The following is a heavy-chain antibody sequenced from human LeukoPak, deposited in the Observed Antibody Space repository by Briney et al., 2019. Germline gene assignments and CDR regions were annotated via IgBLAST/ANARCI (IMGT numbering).Heavy chain of an antibody. J-gene: IGHJ4*02. CDR2: IRYDGSNK. CDR1: GFTFSSYG. Sequence: GGSLRLSXAASGFTFSSYGMHWVRQAPGKGLEWVAFIRYDGSNKYYADSVKGRFTISRDNSKNTLYLQMNSLRAEDTAVYYCAKDPSFRPGYFDYWGQGTLVTVSS. CDR3: AKDPSFRPGYFDY. V-gene: IGHV3-30*02.